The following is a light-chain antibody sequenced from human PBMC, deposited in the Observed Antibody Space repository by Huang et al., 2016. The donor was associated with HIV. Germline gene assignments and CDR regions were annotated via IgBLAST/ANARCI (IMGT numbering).Light chain of an antibody. V-gene: IGKV3-20*01. Sequence: EIVLTQSPATLSLSPGERATLSCRASQSVSSFLAWYQQKPGQAPRLLVYVASSRATGVPDRFNGSGSGTDFTLAISRLEPEDFALYYCQQYDTSPPTLTFGGGTKVEMK. CDR2: VAS. J-gene: IGKJ4*01. CDR1: QSVSSF. CDR3: QQYDTSPPTLT.